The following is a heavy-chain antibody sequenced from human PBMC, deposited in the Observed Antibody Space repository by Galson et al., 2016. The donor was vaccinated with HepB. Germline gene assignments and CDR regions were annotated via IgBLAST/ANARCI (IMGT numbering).Heavy chain of an antibody. CDR1: GYTLTELS. CDR3: ATGPNNYPLYYFDF. J-gene: IGHJ4*02. D-gene: IGHD4-11*01. V-gene: IGHV1-24*01. Sequence: SVKVSCKVSGYTLTELSMHWVRQSPGKGLEWMGGFDPEDGETIYAQKFQGRVTVTEDTSTDTAYMELSSLRSEDTAVFYCATGPNNYPLYYFDFWGQGTLVTVSS. CDR2: FDPEDGET.